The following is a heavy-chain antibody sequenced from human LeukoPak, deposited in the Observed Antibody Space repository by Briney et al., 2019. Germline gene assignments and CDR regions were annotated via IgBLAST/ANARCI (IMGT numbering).Heavy chain of an antibody. D-gene: IGHD5-18*01. CDR2: IYYSGST. Sequence: SETLSLTCTVSGGSISSYYWSWIRQPPGKGLEWIGYIYYSGSTNYNPSLKSRVTISVDTSKNQFSLKLSSVTAADTAVYYCARVGEPDDTYSYGLYYFDYWGQGTLVAVSS. CDR3: ARVGEPDDTYSYGLYYFDY. V-gene: IGHV4-59*01. J-gene: IGHJ4*02. CDR1: GGSISSYY.